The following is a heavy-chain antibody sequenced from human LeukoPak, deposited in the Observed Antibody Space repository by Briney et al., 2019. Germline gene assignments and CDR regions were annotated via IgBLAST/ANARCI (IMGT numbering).Heavy chain of an antibody. CDR2: IKRKSDGGTT. J-gene: IGHJ4*02. CDR1: GLTFSNAW. Sequence: PGGSLRLPCAASGLTFSNAWMSWVRQAPGKGLEWVGRIKRKSDGGTTDYAAPVKGRFTISRDDSKSTLYLQMNSLKSEDTAVYYCTTELDVRPNHYWGQGTLVTVSS. D-gene: IGHD1-14*01. CDR3: TTELDVRPNHY. V-gene: IGHV3-15*01.